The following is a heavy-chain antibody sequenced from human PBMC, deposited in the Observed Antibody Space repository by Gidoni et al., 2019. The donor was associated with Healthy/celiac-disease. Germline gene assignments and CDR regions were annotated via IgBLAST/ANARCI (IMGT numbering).Heavy chain of an antibody. CDR1: GGSSSSYA. CDR2: TIPIFGTA. CDR3: ARAAGSSIPGVAFDI. J-gene: IGHJ3*02. D-gene: IGHD3-10*01. V-gene: IGHV1-69*01. Sequence: VQLVQSGAEGKKPGSTVKVSCKASGGSSSSYAISWVRQAPGKGLEWMGGTIPIFGTANYAQKFQGRVTITADESTSTAYMELSSRRSEDTAVYYCARAAGSSIPGVAFDIWGQGTMVTVSS.